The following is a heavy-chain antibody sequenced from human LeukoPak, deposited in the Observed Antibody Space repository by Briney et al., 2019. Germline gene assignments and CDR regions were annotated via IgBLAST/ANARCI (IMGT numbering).Heavy chain of an antibody. CDR1: GFTFSSYW. D-gene: IGHD2-2*02. Sequence: GGSLRLSCAASGFTFSSYWMSWVRQAPGKGLEWVANIKQDGSEKYYVDSVKGRFTSSRDNAKNSLYLQMNSLRAEDTAVYYCARHALLGYCSSTSCYTTDYYYMDVWGKGTTVTVSS. V-gene: IGHV3-7*01. CDR3: ARHALLGYCSSTSCYTTDYYYMDV. J-gene: IGHJ6*03. CDR2: IKQDGSEK.